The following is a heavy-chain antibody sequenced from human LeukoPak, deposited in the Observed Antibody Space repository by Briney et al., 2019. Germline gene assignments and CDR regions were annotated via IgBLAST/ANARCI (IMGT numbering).Heavy chain of an antibody. J-gene: IGHJ4*02. CDR1: GFTFSDYY. D-gene: IGHD7-27*01. V-gene: IGHV3-11*01. CDR3: ARRANWGFYFDY. CDR2: ISSGGGTL. Sequence: GGSLRLSCAASGFTFSDYYMSWIRQAPGKGLEWVSYISSGGGTLYYADSVKGRFTFSRDNAKNLLYLQMNSLRAEDTAVYYCARRANWGFYFDYWGQGTLVTDSS.